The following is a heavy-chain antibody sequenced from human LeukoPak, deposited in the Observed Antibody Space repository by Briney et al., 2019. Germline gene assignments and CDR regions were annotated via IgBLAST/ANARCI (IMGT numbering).Heavy chain of an antibody. CDR3: ASRVTYYYDSSGYYSLDY. Sequence: GGSLRLSCAASGFTVSSNYMSWVRQAPAKGLEWVSVIYSGGSTYYADSVKGRFTISRDNSKNTLYLQMNSLRAEDTAVYYCASRVTYYYDSSGYYSLDYWGQGTLVTVSS. J-gene: IGHJ4*02. V-gene: IGHV3-53*01. CDR1: GFTVSSNY. CDR2: IYSGGST. D-gene: IGHD3-22*01.